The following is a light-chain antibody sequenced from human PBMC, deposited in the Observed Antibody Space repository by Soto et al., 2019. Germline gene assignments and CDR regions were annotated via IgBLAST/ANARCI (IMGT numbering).Light chain of an antibody. CDR2: RNN. CDR3: AAWDDSLNGVV. CDR1: TSNIGSNA. Sequence: QSVLTQPPSASGTPGQRVTISCSGSTSNIGSNAVNWYQQLPGTAPKVLIYRNNQRPSGVPDRFSGSKSGTSASLAISGLQSEDEADYYCAAWDDSLNGVVFGGGTQLTVL. J-gene: IGLJ3*02. V-gene: IGLV1-44*01.